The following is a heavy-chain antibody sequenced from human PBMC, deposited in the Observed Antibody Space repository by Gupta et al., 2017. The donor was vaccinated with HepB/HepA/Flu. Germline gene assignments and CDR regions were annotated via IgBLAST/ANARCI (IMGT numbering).Heavy chain of an antibody. Sequence: EVQLVESGGGLVQPGGSLRLSCAASGFTFSSYWISWVRQAPGKWLEWVANRKQDGNEKYYVDSVKGRFTISRDNAKNSLYLQMNSLRAEDTAVYYCASRRNCGGDCYSDYWGQGTLVTVSS. CDR2: RKQDGNEK. J-gene: IGHJ4*02. CDR3: ASRRNCGGDCYSDY. D-gene: IGHD2-21*02. CDR1: GFTFSSYW. V-gene: IGHV3-7*01.